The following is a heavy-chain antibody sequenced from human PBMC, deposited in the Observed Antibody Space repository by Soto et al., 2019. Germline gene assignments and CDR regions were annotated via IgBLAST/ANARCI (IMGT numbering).Heavy chain of an antibody. CDR3: AGERSALPGARDAMDV. V-gene: IGHV3-21*02. J-gene: IGHJ6*02. D-gene: IGHD1-26*01. CDR2: ISASGGYK. Sequence: EVRLVESGGGLVKPGGSLRVSRAASGFNFNTYSMNWVRQAPGKGLEWVSFISASGGYKYYADSVRGRFTISRDNAKKSVYLEMNSLTADDSAVYFCAGERSALPGARDAMDVWGQGTTVTVSS. CDR1: GFNFNTYS.